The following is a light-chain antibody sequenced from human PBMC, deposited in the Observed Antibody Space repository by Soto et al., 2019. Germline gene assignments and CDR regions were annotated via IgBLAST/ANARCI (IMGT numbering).Light chain of an antibody. V-gene: IGKV4-1*01. Sequence: DIVMTQSPDSLAVSLGERATINCKSSQSVLYTSNNKNYLAWYQQKLGQPPKLLFYWASTRESGVPDRFSGSGSGTDFTLTISSLQAEDVAVYYCQQYYSIPRTFGQGTKVEIK. CDR3: QQYYSIPRT. CDR2: WAS. J-gene: IGKJ1*01. CDR1: QSVLYTSNNKNY.